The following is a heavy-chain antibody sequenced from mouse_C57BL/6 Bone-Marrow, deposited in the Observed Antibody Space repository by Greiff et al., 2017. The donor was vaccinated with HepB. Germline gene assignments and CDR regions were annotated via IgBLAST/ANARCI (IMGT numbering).Heavy chain of an antibody. CDR2: IYPGSGNT. CDR3: ARSGLTGY. CDR1: GYTFTDYY. V-gene: IGHV1-76*01. J-gene: IGHJ3*01. D-gene: IGHD1-3*01. Sequence: VQLVESGAELVRPGASVKLSCKASGYTFTDYYINWVKQRPGQGLEWIARIYPGSGNTYYNEKFKGKATLTAEKSSSTAYMQLSSLTSEDSAVYFCARSGLTGYWGQGTLVTVSA.